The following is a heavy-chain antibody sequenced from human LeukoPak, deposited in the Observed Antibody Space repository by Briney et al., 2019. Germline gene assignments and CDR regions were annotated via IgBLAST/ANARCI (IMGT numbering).Heavy chain of an antibody. CDR2: ISGSGGST. CDR1: GFTFSDYA. D-gene: IGHD2-2*01. J-gene: IGHJ5*02. CDR3: AKGASTSGKLLWFDP. Sequence: PGGSLRLSCAASGFTFSDYAMNWVRQAPGKGLEWVSGISGSGGSTYYADSVKGRFTISRDNFKNTLYLQMNSLRAEDTAVYYCAKGASTSGKLLWFDPWGQGTLVTVSS. V-gene: IGHV3-23*01.